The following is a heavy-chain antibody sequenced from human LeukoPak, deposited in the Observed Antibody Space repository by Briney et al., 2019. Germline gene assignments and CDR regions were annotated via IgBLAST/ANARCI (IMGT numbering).Heavy chain of an antibody. CDR2: ITSAGDT. CDR1: GGSISPYS. Sequence: PSETLSLTCTVSGGSISPYSWSWIRQPAGRRLEGIGRITSAGDTVYNPSLRGRVTMYLDTSKNQFSLILNSVTASDTALYYCAREDLKLPHNWFDPWGQGTLVTVSS. V-gene: IGHV4-4*07. J-gene: IGHJ5*02. CDR3: AREDLKLPHNWFDP.